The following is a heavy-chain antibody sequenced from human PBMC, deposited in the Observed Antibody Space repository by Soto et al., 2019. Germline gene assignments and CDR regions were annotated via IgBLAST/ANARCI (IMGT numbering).Heavy chain of an antibody. CDR1: GYTFTSYA. CDR2: INAGNGNT. CDR3: ARSHLYYDSSGYPDY. J-gene: IGHJ4*02. V-gene: IGHV1-3*01. D-gene: IGHD3-22*01. Sequence: ASVKVSCKASGYTFTSYAMQWVRQAPGQRLEWMGWINAGNGNTKYSQKFQGRVTITRDTSASTVYMELNSLRAEDTAVYYCARSHLYYDSSGYPDYWGQGTLVTVSS.